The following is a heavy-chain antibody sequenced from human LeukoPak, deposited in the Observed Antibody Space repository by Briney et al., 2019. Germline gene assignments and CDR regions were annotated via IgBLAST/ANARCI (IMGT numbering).Heavy chain of an antibody. CDR1: GFTFRSYG. D-gene: IGHD2-8*02. CDR3: VRTPVTGGSGTFYFDY. CDR2: IWYDGSNI. J-gene: IGHJ4*02. Sequence: GRSLRLSCAASGFTFRSYGMHWVRQAPDKGLEWVAVIWYDGSNIQYGDSVKGRFTIPRDNFENTPYLQMNNLRAEDTAVYYCVRTPVTGGSGTFYFDYWGQGALVTVSS. V-gene: IGHV3-33*01.